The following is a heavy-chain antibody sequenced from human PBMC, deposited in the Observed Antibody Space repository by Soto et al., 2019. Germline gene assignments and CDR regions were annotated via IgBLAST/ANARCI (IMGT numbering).Heavy chain of an antibody. CDR3: ARGMTPPGAPAWYYFDS. CDR2: FSLSGTT. Sequence: QVQLQESGPGLMKPSETLSLTCSVSGASIAGSSYWSWIRQPAGKGLEWLGRFSLSGTTNYSPSLRSRVTMSADVSKNQFSLRLTSVTAADTALYYCARGMTPPGAPAWYYFDSWGQGTLVTVSS. V-gene: IGHV4-4*07. D-gene: IGHD2-8*02. J-gene: IGHJ4*02. CDR1: GASIAGSSY.